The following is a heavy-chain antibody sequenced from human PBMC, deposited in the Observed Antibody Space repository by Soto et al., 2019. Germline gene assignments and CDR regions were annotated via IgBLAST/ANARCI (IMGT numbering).Heavy chain of an antibody. J-gene: IGHJ4*02. V-gene: IGHV3-30*18. Sequence: QVQLVESGGGVVQPGRSLRLSCADSGFTFTDYGMHWVRQAPGKVLEWVAVISYDGSNKNYADSVKGRFTISRDNSKNTLYLQMNSLRAEDTAVYYCAKDTYYHDSSGYYVFDYWGQGTLVTVSS. CDR1: GFTFTDYG. D-gene: IGHD3-22*01. CDR3: AKDTYYHDSSGYYVFDY. CDR2: ISYDGSNK.